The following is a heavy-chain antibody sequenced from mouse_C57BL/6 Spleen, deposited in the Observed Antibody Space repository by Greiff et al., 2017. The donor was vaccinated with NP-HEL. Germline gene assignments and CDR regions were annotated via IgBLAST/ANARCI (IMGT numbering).Heavy chain of an antibody. Sequence: SGPELVKPGASVKMSCKASGYTFTDYNMHWVKQSPGKSLEWIGYINPNNGGTSYNQKFKGKATLTVNKSSSTAYMELRSLTSEDAAVYDCARDYGSSRGYFDYWGKGTTLTVSS. CDR3: ARDYGSSRGYFDY. D-gene: IGHD1-1*01. J-gene: IGHJ2*01. V-gene: IGHV1-22*01. CDR1: GYTFTDYN. CDR2: INPNNGGT.